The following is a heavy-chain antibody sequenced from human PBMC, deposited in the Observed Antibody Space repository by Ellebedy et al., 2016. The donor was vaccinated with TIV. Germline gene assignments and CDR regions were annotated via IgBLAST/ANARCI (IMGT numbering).Heavy chain of an antibody. V-gene: IGHV1-18*04. Sequence: AASVKVSCKASGYTFTNYGITWVRQAPGQGLEWMGWISAHNGNTIDAQKFQGRVTMTTDTPTSTAYMEMRSLRSDDTAQFYCTRDWPYYDSGTVKGWFDAWGQGTLVTVSS. D-gene: IGHD3-16*01. CDR2: ISAHNGNT. J-gene: IGHJ5*02. CDR3: TRDWPYYDSGTVKGWFDA. CDR1: GYTFTNYG.